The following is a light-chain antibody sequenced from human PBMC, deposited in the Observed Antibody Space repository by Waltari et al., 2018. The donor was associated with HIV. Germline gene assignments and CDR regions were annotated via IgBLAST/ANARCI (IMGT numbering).Light chain of an antibody. Sequence: EIVLTQSPATLSLSPGKKATLSCRASQSVSTNYLAWYQQKPGQAPRLLIDGASSRATGIPDRFSGSGSGTDFTLTISRLEPEDFAVYYCQQYGGSSFTFGPGTKVDIK. V-gene: IGKV3-20*01. CDR1: QSVSTNY. J-gene: IGKJ3*01. CDR2: GAS. CDR3: QQYGGSSFT.